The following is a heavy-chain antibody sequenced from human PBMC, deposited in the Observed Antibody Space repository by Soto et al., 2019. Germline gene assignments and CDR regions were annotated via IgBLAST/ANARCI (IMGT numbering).Heavy chain of an antibody. Sequence: PSETLSLTCTVSGGSISSYYWSWIRQPAGKGLEWIGRIYTSGSTNYNPFLKSRVTMSVDTSKNQFSLKLSSVTAADTAVYYCARDSWADSSGWYGYYFDYWGQGTLVTVSS. CDR2: IYTSGST. J-gene: IGHJ4*02. CDR1: GGSISSYY. D-gene: IGHD6-19*01. CDR3: ARDSWADSSGWYGYYFDY. V-gene: IGHV4-4*07.